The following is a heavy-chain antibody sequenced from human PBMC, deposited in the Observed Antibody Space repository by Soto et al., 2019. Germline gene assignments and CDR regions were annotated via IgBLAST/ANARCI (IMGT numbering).Heavy chain of an antibody. CDR3: ARGPLVVLNYFES. V-gene: IGHV1-69*02. Sequence: QVQLVQSGTEVKKPGSSVKVSCKASGGTFRNYPINWVRQAPGQGLEWMGSIFPLTDIPDYAQNFQARLTISADKSTSTSYMELSSLPSDATAMYFCARGPLVVLNYFESWGQGTLVTVSS. J-gene: IGHJ4*02. CDR1: GGTFRNYP. CDR2: IFPLTDIP.